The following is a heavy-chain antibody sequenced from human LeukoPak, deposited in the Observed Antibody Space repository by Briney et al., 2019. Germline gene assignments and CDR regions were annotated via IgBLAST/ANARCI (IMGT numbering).Heavy chain of an antibody. CDR2: IKQDGSEK. D-gene: IGHD3-3*01. CDR3: ARDRDDFWSGPPSGFDY. CDR1: GFTFSSYW. Sequence: PGGSLRLSCAASGFTFSSYWMSWVRQAPGKGLEWVANIKQDGSEKYYVDSVKGRFTISRDNSKNTLYLQMNSLRAEDTAVYYCARDRDDFWSGPPSGFDYWGQGTLVTVSS. J-gene: IGHJ4*02. V-gene: IGHV3-7*01.